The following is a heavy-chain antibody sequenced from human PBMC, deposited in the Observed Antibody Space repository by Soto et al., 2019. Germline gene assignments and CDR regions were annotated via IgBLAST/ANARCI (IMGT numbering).Heavy chain of an antibody. V-gene: IGHV1-18*04. J-gene: IGHJ4*02. CDR3: ARGVLEWLPASGFDY. D-gene: IGHD3-3*01. CDR2: ITAENGNT. CDR1: GYSFTSYG. Sequence: QIQLVQSGAEVKKPGASVKVSCKASGYSFTSYGITWVRQAPGQGPEWLGWITAENGNTNYAQKFQGRGTMTTDTSTNTAYMELRGLRSDDTAVEYFARGVLEWLPASGFDYWGQGTLVTVS.